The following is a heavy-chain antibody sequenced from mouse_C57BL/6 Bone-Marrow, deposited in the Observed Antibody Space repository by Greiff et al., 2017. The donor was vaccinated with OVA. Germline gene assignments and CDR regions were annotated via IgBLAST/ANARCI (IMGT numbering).Heavy chain of an antibody. CDR2: IDPEDGET. CDR1: GFNITDYY. CDR3: ARWGLRSFFDY. Sequence: VHVKQSGAELVKPGASVKLSCTASGFNITDYYMHWVKQRTEQGLEWIGRIDPEDGETKYAPKFQGKATITADTSSNTAYLQLSILTSEDTAVYYCARWGLRSFFDYWGQGTTLTVSS. D-gene: IGHD2-13*01. J-gene: IGHJ2*01. V-gene: IGHV14-2*01.